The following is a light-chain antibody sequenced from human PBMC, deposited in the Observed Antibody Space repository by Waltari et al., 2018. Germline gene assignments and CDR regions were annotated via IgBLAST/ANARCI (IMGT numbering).Light chain of an antibody. CDR2: GAS. Sequence: EIVLTQSPGTLSLSPGERATLSCRASQSVSNNFLNWYQQKPGQAPRLLIYGASSRATGIPDRFSGSGSGTDFTLTISRLEPEDFAVYYCQQYDSIVLTFGGGTRWKS. CDR3: QQYDSIVLT. J-gene: IGKJ4*01. V-gene: IGKV3-20*01. CDR1: QSVSNNF.